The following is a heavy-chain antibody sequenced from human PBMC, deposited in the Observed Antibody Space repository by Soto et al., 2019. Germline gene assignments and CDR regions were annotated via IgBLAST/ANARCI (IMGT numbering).Heavy chain of an antibody. D-gene: IGHD1-7*01. Sequence: KVSCKASGGTFSSYAISWVRQAPGQGLEWMGGIIPIFGTANYAQKFQGRVTITADKSTSTAYMELSSLRSEDTAVYYCASSGNSNIMSYYYYGMDVWGQGTTVTVSS. J-gene: IGHJ6*02. CDR3: ASSGNSNIMSYYYYGMDV. V-gene: IGHV1-69*06. CDR1: GGTFSSYA. CDR2: IIPIFGTA.